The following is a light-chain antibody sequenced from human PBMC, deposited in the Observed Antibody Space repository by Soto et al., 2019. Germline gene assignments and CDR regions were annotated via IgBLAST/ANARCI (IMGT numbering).Light chain of an antibody. CDR2: DAS. CDR1: QSISRW. CDR3: QQYNSFSLIT. Sequence: DIQMTQSPYTLSASVGDTVTITCRASQSISRWLAWYQQKPGKAPKILISDASILENGVPSRFSGTGSGTEFTLTISNLQPDDFATYFCQQYNSFSLITFGQGTRLEIK. J-gene: IGKJ5*01. V-gene: IGKV1-5*01.